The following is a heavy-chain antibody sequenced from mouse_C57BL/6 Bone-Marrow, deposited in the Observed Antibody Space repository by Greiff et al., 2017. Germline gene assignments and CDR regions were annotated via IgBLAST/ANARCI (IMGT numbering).Heavy chain of an antibody. Sequence: EVQLQQSGPELVKPGASVKISCKASGYTFTDYYMDWVKQSHGKGLEWIGDINPNNGGTIYNQKFKGKATLTVDKSSSTAYMELRSLTSEDTAVYYCARRGYFDYWGQGTTLTVSS. CDR1: GYTFTDYY. CDR2: INPNNGGT. CDR3: ARRGYFDY. J-gene: IGHJ2*01. V-gene: IGHV1-18*01.